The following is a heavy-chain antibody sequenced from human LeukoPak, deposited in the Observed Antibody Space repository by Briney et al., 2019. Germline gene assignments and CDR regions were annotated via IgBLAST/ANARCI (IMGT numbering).Heavy chain of an antibody. CDR1: GFTFSSYA. CDR2: ISYDGTNK. Sequence: GRSLRLSCASAGFTFSSYALRWVREAPGKELEWVALISYDGTNKYYADSVKGRFTISRDNSKNTLYLQMNSLRAEDTAAYYCARDYGSGSYPRTYFDYWGQGTLVTVSS. CDR3: ARDYGSGSYPRTYFDY. V-gene: IGHV3-30*04. D-gene: IGHD3-10*01. J-gene: IGHJ4*02.